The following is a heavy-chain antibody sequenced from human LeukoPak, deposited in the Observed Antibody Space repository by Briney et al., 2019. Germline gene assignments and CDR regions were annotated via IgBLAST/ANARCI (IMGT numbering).Heavy chain of an antibody. D-gene: IGHD3-22*01. V-gene: IGHV1-18*01. CDR1: GYTFTSYG. CDR3: ARDAHYYDSSGYYQRPYYYYGMDV. J-gene: IGHJ6*02. Sequence: ASVKVSCKASGYTFTSYGISWVRQAPGQGLEWMGRISAYNGNTNYAQKLQGRVTMTTDTSTSTAYMELRSLRSDDTAVYYCARDAHYYDSSGYYQRPYYYYGMDVWGQGTTVTVSS. CDR2: ISAYNGNT.